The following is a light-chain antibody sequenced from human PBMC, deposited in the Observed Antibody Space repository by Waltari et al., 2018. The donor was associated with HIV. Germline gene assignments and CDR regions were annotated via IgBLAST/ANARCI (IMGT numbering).Light chain of an antibody. CDR1: SSNLGSNT. Sequence: QSVLTQPPSASGPPGQRVTISCPGSSSNLGSNTVNWYQELPGTAPKLLIYSNHQRPSGVPARLSGSKAGTSASLAISGLQSEEEADYFCATWDDSLNGVIFGGGTKLTVL. J-gene: IGLJ2*01. V-gene: IGLV1-44*01. CDR3: ATWDDSLNGVI. CDR2: SNH.